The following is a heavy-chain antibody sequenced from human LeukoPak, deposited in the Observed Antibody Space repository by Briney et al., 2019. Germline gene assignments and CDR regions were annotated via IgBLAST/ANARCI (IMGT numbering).Heavy chain of an antibody. J-gene: IGHJ3*02. V-gene: IGHV3-48*03. Sequence: GGSLRLSCAASGFTFSSYEMNWVRQAPGKGLEWVSYISSSGSTIYYADSVKGRFTISRDNAKNSLYLQMNSPRAEDTAVYYCARARIRGSDAFDIWGQGTMVTVSS. CDR3: ARARIRGSDAFDI. CDR1: GFTFSSYE. D-gene: IGHD3-10*01. CDR2: ISSSGSTI.